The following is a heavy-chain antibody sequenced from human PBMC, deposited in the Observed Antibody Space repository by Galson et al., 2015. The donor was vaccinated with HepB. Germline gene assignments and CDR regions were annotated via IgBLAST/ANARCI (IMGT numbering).Heavy chain of an antibody. V-gene: IGHV3-74*01. D-gene: IGHD2-15*01. CDR2: INSEGSST. CDR1: GFTFSSYW. Sequence: SLRLSCAASGFTFSSYWMHWVRQAPGKGLVWVSHINSEGSSTSYADSVKGRFTIFRDNAKNTLYLQMNSLRAEDTAVYYCARFYCSSGSCYSGDLIDYWGQGTLVTVSS. CDR3: ARFYCSSGSCYSGDLIDY. J-gene: IGHJ4*02.